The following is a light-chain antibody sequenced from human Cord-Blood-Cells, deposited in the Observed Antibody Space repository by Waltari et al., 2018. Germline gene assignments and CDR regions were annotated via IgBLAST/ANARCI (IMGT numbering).Light chain of an antibody. V-gene: IGLV2-23*02. Sequence: QSALTQPAPVSGSPGQSITISCTGTSSDVGSYNLVSWYQQHPGKAPKLMSYEVSKRPSGVSNRFSGSKSGNTASLTICGLHAEDEADYYCCSYAGSSTYVFGTGTKVTVL. J-gene: IGLJ1*01. CDR3: CSYAGSSTYV. CDR1: SSDVGSYNL. CDR2: EVS.